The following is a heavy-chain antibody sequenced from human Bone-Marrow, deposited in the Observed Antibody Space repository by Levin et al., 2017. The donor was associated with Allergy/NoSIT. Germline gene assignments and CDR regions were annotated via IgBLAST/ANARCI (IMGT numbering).Heavy chain of an antibody. Sequence: KASETLSLNCAVSGDPISNYYWSWIRQPPGKGLEWIGYIYYSGTTHYNPSLESRVTISVDRSKNQLSLKLSSVTAADTAVYYCAREVEHSSGLGPHLDSWGQGTLVTVSS. D-gene: IGHD6-25*01. V-gene: IGHV4-59*01. CDR1: GDPISNYY. CDR2: IYYSGTT. CDR3: AREVEHSSGLGPHLDS. J-gene: IGHJ4*02.